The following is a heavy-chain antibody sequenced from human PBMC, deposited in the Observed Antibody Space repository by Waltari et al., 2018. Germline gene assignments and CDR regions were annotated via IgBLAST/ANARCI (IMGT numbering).Heavy chain of an antibody. CDR3: ARGKLNFDV. CDR1: AGSFPGFY. J-gene: IGHJ4*02. Sequence: QVQLQQSGAGLVMPSEILSLPCDVFAGSFPGFYWSWIRQTPAKGLEWIGEVIHSGGTVYNPSLESRVTISIDTSKNQFSLRLTSVTAADTAVYFCARGKLNFDVWGQGAQVTVSS. V-gene: IGHV4-34*12. CDR2: VIHSGGT.